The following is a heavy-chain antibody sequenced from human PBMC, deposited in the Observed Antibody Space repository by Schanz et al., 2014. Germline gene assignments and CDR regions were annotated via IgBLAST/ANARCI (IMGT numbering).Heavy chain of an antibody. CDR2: LWHDGSKK. Sequence: QVQLVESGGGVVQPGRSLRLSCVASGFTFSSYDVFWVRQAPGKGLEWVAILWHDGSKKYYADSVKGRFTVSRDNSKNTLFLQMNSLRAEDTAVYYCARKVVATIGGYYDNWGQGTLVIGSS. J-gene: IGHJ4*02. CDR3: ARKVVATIGGYYDN. V-gene: IGHV3-33*01. CDR1: GFTFSSYD. D-gene: IGHD5-12*01.